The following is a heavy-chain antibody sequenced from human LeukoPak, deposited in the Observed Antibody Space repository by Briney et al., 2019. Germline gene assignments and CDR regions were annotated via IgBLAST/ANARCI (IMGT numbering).Heavy chain of an antibody. CDR2: IYYSGST. V-gene: IGHV4-39*01. D-gene: IGHD6-13*01. Sequence: SETLSLTCTVSGGSISSSSYYWGWIRQPPGKGLEWIGSIYYSGSTYYNPSLKSRVTISVDTSKNQFSLKLSSVTAADTAVYYCARHVGYSSSWYIRALDYNWFDPWGQGTLVTVSS. CDR1: GGSISSSSYY. CDR3: ARHVGYSSSWYIRALDYNWFDP. J-gene: IGHJ5*02.